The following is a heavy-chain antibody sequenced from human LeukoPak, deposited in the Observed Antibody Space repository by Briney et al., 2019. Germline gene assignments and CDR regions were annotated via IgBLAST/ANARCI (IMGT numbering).Heavy chain of an antibody. CDR1: GFTFSSYA. CDR3: AREGGYSGHNWFDP. V-gene: IGHV3-30-3*01. CDR2: ISYDGSNK. J-gene: IGHJ5*02. D-gene: IGHD6-13*01. Sequence: PGGSLRLSCAASGFTFSSYAMHWVRQAPGKGLEWVAVISYDGSNKYYADSVKGRFTISRDNSKNTLYLQMNSLRAEDTAVYYCAREGGYSGHNWFDPWGQGTLVTVSS.